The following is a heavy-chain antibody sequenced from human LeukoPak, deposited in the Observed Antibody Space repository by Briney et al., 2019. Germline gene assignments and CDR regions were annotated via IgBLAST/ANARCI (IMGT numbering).Heavy chain of an antibody. CDR2: INHSGST. CDR1: GGSFSGYY. Sequence: SETLSLTCAVYGGSFSGYYWSWIRQPPGKGLEWIGEINHSGSTNYNPSLKSRVTISVDTSKNQFSLKLSSVTAADTAVYYCARELRGYAFDIWGQGTMVAVSS. V-gene: IGHV4-34*01. J-gene: IGHJ3*02. D-gene: IGHD1-26*01. CDR3: ARELRGYAFDI.